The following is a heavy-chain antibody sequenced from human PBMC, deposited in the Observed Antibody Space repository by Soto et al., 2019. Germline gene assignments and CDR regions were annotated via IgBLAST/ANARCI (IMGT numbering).Heavy chain of an antibody. V-gene: IGHV4-59*01. J-gene: IGHJ3*02. CDR1: GGSISSYY. CDR2: IYYSGST. Sequence: QVQLQEWGPGLVKPSETLSLTCTVSGGSISSYYWSWLRQPPGKGLEWIGYIYYSGSTNYNPSLKSRVTISVDTSKNQFSLKLSSVTAADTAVYYCARVWGGAFDICGQGTMVTVSS. CDR3: ARVWGGAFDI. D-gene: IGHD3-10*01.